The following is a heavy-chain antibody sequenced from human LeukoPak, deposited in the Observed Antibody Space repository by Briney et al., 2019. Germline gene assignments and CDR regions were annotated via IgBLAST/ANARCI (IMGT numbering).Heavy chain of an antibody. CDR2: ISSSGSTI. D-gene: IGHD6-13*01. CDR1: GFTFSDYY. CDR3: ARDRDSSSWYYFDY. V-gene: IGHV3-11*01. J-gene: IGHJ4*02. Sequence: GGSLRLSCAASGFTFSDYYMSWIRQAPGKGLEWVSYISSSGSTIYYADSVKGRFTISRDNAKNSLYLQMNSLRAEDTAVYYCARDRDSSSWYYFDYWGQGTLVTVSP.